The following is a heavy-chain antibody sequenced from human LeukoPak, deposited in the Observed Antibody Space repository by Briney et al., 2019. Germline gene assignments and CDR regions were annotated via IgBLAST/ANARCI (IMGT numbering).Heavy chain of an antibody. Sequence: SGTLSLTCAVYGGSFSGYYWSWIRQPPGKGLEWIGEINHSGSTNYNPSLKSRVTISVDTSKNQFSLKLSSVTAADTAVYYCARIYCSGGSCFEQLDYWGQGTLVTVSS. V-gene: IGHV4-34*01. D-gene: IGHD2-15*01. CDR2: INHSGST. J-gene: IGHJ4*02. CDR1: GGSFSGYY. CDR3: ARIYCSGGSCFEQLDY.